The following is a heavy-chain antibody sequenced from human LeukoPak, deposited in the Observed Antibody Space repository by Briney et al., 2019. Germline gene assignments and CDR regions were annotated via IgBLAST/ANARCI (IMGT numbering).Heavy chain of an antibody. CDR3: ARDKFTAGYSSSWYNS. J-gene: IGHJ5*02. CDR2: INSDGSST. CDR1: GFTFSSYW. D-gene: IGHD6-13*01. Sequence: GGSLRLSCAASGFTFSSYWMHWVRQAPGKGLVWVSRINSDGSSTSYADSVKGRFTIPRDNAKNTLYLQMNSLRAEDTAVYYCARDKFTAGYSSSWYNSWGQGTLVTVSS. V-gene: IGHV3-74*01.